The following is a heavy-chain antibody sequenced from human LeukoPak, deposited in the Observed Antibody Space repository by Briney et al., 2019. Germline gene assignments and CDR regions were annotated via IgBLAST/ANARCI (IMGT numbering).Heavy chain of an antibody. CDR2: FDLEDGET. D-gene: IGHD5-24*01. J-gene: IGHJ4*02. V-gene: IGHV1-24*01. CDR1: GYTLSELS. CDR3: AAGEVGQLLDY. Sequence: ASVKVSCKVSGYTLSELSMHWVRQAPGKGLEWMGGFDLEDGETIYVQKFQGRVTMTEDTSTDTAYMELSSLRSDDTAVYFCAAGEVGQLLDYWGQGTLVTVSS.